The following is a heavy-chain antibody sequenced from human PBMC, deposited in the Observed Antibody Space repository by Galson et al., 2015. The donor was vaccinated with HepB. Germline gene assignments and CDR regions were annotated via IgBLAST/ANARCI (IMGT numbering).Heavy chain of an antibody. Sequence: SLRLSCAASGFTFSDYHMSWIRQAPGKGLEWVSYISSSGSTIYYADSVKGRFTISRDNAKNSLYLQMNSLRAEDTAVYYCARVAAVAGTDPYYYYYYYMDVWGKGTTVTVSS. V-gene: IGHV3-11*01. CDR1: GFTFSDYH. CDR2: ISSSGSTI. CDR3: ARVAAVAGTDPYYYYYYYMDV. D-gene: IGHD6-19*01. J-gene: IGHJ6*03.